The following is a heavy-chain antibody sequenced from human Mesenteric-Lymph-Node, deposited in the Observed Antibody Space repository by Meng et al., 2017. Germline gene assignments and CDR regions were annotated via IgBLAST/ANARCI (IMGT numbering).Heavy chain of an antibody. D-gene: IGHD2-2*01. CDR1: GYSISSGYY. V-gene: IGHV4-38-2*02. CDR3: ARRSVGYCSSTSCYFTPNYYYGMDV. J-gene: IGHJ6*02. Sequence: SETLSLTCNVSGYSISSGYYWGWIRQPPGKGLEWIGSVYYSGNTYYNPSLKSRVTISIDTSNNQFSLHLTSVTAADTAVYYCARRSVGYCSSTSCYFTPNYYYGMDVWGQGTTVTVSS. CDR2: VYYSGNT.